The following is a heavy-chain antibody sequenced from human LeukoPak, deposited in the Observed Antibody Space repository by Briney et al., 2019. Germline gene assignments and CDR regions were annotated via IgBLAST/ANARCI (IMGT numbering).Heavy chain of an antibody. D-gene: IGHD3-10*01. J-gene: IGHJ4*02. CDR1: GGSISSYY. CDR2: FYTSGST. CDR3: ARGFLGDYFGSGSYYVFDY. V-gene: IGHV4-4*07. Sequence: SETLSLTCTVSGGSISSYYWSWIRQPAGKGLEWIGRFYTSGSTKYNPSLKGRVTMSEDTSKNQFSLKLSSVTAADTAVYYCARGFLGDYFGSGSYYVFDYWGQGTLVTVSS.